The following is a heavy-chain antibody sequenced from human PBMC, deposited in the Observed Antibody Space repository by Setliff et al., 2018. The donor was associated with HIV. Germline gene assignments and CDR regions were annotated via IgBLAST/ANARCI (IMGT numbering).Heavy chain of an antibody. V-gene: IGHV1-69*05. J-gene: IGHJ6*03. D-gene: IGHD6-13*01. CDR1: GGTFSSYA. CDR3: ARNPRIAAAGTDYYYYMDV. Sequence: GASVKVSCKASGGTFSSYAISWVRQAPGQGLEWMGGIIPIFGSTSYAQKFQGRVTMTRDTSTSTVYMELSSLRSEDTAVYYCARNPRIAAAGTDYYYYMDVWGKGTTVTVSS. CDR2: IIPIFGST.